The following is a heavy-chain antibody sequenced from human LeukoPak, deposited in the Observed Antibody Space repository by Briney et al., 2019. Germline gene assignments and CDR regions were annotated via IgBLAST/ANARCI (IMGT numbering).Heavy chain of an antibody. J-gene: IGHJ4*02. CDR1: GFTFSIYN. CDR2: ISSSSSYI. V-gene: IGHV3-21*01. Sequence: GGSLRLSCAASGFTFSIYNMNWVRQAPGKGLEWVSSISSSSSYIYYADSVKGRFTIYRDNAKNSLYLQMNSLRAEDTDVYYCARLTTTVTTPFDYWGQGTLVTVSS. D-gene: IGHD4-17*01. CDR3: ARLTTTVTTPFDY.